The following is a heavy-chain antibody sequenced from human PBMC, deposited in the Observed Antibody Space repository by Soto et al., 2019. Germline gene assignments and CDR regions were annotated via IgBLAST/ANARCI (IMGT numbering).Heavy chain of an antibody. V-gene: IGHV3-23*01. CDR1: GFIFSSYA. Sequence: GVSLRLSCSASGFIFSSYAMSWVRQAPGKGLEWVSAISGSGGTTYYADSVKGRFTISRDNSKNRLYLQMNILRAEDTAVYYWAKDVLTSTRVFASWGKRTRVTV. CDR2: ISGSGGTT. D-gene: IGHD2-2*01. CDR3: AKDVLTSTRVFAS. J-gene: IGHJ3*01.